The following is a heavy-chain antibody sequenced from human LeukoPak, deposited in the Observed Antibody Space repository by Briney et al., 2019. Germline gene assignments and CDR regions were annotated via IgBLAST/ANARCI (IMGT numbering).Heavy chain of an antibody. J-gene: IGHJ4*02. CDR2: INPNSGGT. Sequence: ASVKVSCKASGYTFTGYYMHWVRQAPGQGLEWMGWINPNSGGTNYAQKFQGRVTMTRDTSISTAYMELSRLRSDDTAVYYCARYRYNRSNYFDYGGQGTLVTVSS. V-gene: IGHV1-2*02. CDR1: GYTFTGYY. D-gene: IGHD1-14*01. CDR3: ARYRYNRSNYFDY.